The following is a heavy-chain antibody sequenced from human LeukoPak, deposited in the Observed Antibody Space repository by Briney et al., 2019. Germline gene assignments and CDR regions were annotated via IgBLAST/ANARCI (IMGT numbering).Heavy chain of an antibody. J-gene: IGHJ1*01. CDR3: AKGVVARAYFQH. V-gene: IGHV3-23*01. CDR1: GFTFSSHA. Sequence: GGSLRLSCAASGFTFSSHAMSWVRQAPGKGLEWVSAMSISGDRILYADSVKGRFTISRDNSKSTLYLQMNSLRAEDTAVYYCAKGVVARAYFQHWGQGTLVTVSS. D-gene: IGHD2-15*01. CDR2: MSISGDRI.